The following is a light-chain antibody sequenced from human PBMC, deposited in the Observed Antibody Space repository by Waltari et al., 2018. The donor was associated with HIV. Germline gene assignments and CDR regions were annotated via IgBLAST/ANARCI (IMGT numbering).Light chain of an antibody. J-gene: IGKJ5*01. Sequence: EILLTQSPGTLSLSPGERATPSCRASQSVDSYLAWYQQKPGQAPRLLIFDASNRATGIPARFSGSGSGTDFTLTSTSLEPEDFAVYYCQQRRSWPITFGQGTRLEIK. V-gene: IGKV3-11*01. CDR2: DAS. CDR1: QSVDSY. CDR3: QQRRSWPIT.